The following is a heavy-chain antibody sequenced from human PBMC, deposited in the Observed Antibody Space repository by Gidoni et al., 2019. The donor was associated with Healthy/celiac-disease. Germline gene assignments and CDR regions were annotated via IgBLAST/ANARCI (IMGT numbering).Heavy chain of an antibody. J-gene: IGHJ4*02. D-gene: IGHD2-2*02. V-gene: IGHV4-30-4*01. CDR3: ARVGVVVPAAIHGYYFDY. Sequence: QVQLQESGPGLVKPSQTLSLTCTVSGGSISSGDYYWSWIRQPPGKGLEWIGYIYYSGSTYYNPSLKSRVTISVDTSKNQFSLKLSSVTAADTAVYYCARVGVVVPAAIHGYYFDYWGQGTLVTVSS. CDR1: GGSISSGDYY. CDR2: IYYSGST.